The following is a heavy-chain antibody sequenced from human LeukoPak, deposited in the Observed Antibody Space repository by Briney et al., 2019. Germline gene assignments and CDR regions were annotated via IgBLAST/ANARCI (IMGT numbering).Heavy chain of an antibody. CDR2: ISYDGSNK. CDR3: ARGAAATSHDY. D-gene: IGHD2-15*01. CDR1: GFTFSSYA. J-gene: IGHJ4*02. V-gene: IGHV3-30*04. Sequence: GGSLRLSCAASGFTFSSYAMHWVRQAPGKGLEWVAVISYDGSNKYYADSVKGRFTISRDNAKNSLYLQMNSLRAEDTAVYYCARGAAATSHDYWGQGTLVTVSS.